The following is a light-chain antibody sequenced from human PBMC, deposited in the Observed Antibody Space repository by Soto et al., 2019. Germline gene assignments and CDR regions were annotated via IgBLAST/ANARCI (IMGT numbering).Light chain of an antibody. CDR1: SPNIGSNT. Sequence: QSVLTQPPSASGTPGQRVTISCSGSSPNIGSNTVNWYQQLPGTAPKLLIHSNNQRPSGVPDRFSGSKSGTPASLAISGLQSEDEADYYCAAWDDSLNGLYVFGTGTKVTVL. CDR3: AAWDDSLNGLYV. V-gene: IGLV1-44*01. J-gene: IGLJ1*01. CDR2: SNN.